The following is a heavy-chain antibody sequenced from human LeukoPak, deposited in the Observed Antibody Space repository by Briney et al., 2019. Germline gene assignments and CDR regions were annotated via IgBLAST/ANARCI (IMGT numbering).Heavy chain of an antibody. V-gene: IGHV3-7*01. CDR1: GFTFSSYW. J-gene: IGHJ4*02. Sequence: GGSLRLSCAASGFTFSSYWMSWVRQAPGRGLEWVANIKQDGSEKYYVDSVKGRFTISGDNAKNSLYLQMNSLRAEGTAVYYCVRRSNHYYGSGSYYSLPFDYWGQGTLVTVSS. CDR3: VRRSNHYYGSGSYYSLPFDY. D-gene: IGHD3-10*01. CDR2: IKQDGSEK.